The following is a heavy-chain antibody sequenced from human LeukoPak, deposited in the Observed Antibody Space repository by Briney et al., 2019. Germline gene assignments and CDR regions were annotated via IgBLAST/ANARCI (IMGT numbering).Heavy chain of an antibody. Sequence: GGSLGLSCAASGFTVSSNYMSWVRQAPGRGLEGVSVIYSRGSTYYADSVTGRFTIARDNSKNTLYLQMNSLRAEDTAVYYCATGEEGSGSTHFDYWGQGTLVTVSS. V-gene: IGHV3-53*01. D-gene: IGHD3-10*01. CDR3: ATGEEGSGSTHFDY. CDR1: GFTVSSNY. CDR2: IYSRGST. J-gene: IGHJ4*02.